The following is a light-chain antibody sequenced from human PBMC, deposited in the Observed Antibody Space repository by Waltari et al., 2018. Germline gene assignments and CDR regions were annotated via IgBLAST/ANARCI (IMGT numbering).Light chain of an antibody. Sequence: ENVLTQSPGTLSLSPGETATLSCRASQSVSSSYLAWYQHRPGQAPRLLIYGASSRATGIPDTFRGSGSGTDFTLTISRLEPEDFAMYYCQQYASSPPTFGQGTKVEIE. CDR3: QQYASSPPT. CDR2: GAS. V-gene: IGKV3-20*01. J-gene: IGKJ1*01. CDR1: QSVSSSY.